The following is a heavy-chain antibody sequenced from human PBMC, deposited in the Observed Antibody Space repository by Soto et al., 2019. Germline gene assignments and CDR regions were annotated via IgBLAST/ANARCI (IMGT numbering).Heavy chain of an antibody. CDR1: GYSFTSYW. Sequence: GESLKISCKGSGYSFTSYWIDWVRQMPGKGLEWMGIIYPGDSDTRYSPSFQGQVTISADKSISTAYLQWSSLKASDTAMYYCARRGYYDILTGYYSEYWGQGTLVTVSS. D-gene: IGHD3-9*01. CDR3: ARRGYYDILTGYYSEY. J-gene: IGHJ4*02. V-gene: IGHV5-51*01. CDR2: IYPGDSDT.